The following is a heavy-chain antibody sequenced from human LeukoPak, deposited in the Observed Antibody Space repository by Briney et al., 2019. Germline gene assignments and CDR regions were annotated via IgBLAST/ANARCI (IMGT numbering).Heavy chain of an antibody. D-gene: IGHD6-19*01. J-gene: IGHJ4*02. Sequence: GGSLRLSCAASGFTFSSYAMSWVRQAPGKGLEWVSGVSGSSGSTYYADSVKGRFTISRDNSKNTLYLQMNSLRAEDTAVYYCAKDLRYSSGWISWGQGTLVTVSS. CDR3: AKDLRYSSGWIS. CDR1: GFTFSSYA. V-gene: IGHV3-23*01. CDR2: VSGSSGST.